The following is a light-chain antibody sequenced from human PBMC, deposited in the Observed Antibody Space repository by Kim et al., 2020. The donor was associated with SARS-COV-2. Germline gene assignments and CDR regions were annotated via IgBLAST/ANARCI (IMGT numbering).Light chain of an antibody. V-gene: IGKV3-15*01. Sequence: SVSPGERAPRPCRASQSVSGDLAWYQQKPGQAPRLLIYGASTRATGIPARFSGSGSGTEFTLTISSLQSEDFAVYYCQQYNNWPYTFGQGTKLEI. CDR2: GAS. CDR3: QQYNNWPYT. CDR1: QSVSGD. J-gene: IGKJ2*01.